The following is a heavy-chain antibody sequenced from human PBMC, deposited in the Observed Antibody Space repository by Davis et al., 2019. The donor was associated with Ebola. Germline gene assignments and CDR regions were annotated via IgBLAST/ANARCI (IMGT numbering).Heavy chain of an antibody. Sequence: PGGSLRLSCAASGFTFSSYSLNWVRQAPGKGLEWVSSISSTSSFISYADSVKGRFTISRDNAKNSLYLQMDSLRAEDTAVYYCTGPYMQDFAYWDQGTLVTVSS. CDR3: TGPYMQDFAY. CDR2: ISSTSSFI. V-gene: IGHV3-21*01. CDR1: GFTFSSYS. J-gene: IGHJ4*02.